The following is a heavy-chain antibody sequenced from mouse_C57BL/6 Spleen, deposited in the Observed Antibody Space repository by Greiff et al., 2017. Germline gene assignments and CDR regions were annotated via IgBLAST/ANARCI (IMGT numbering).Heavy chain of an antibody. CDR2: IHPNSGST. Sequence: VQLQQPGAELVKPGASVKLSCKASGYTFTSYWMHWVKQRPGQGLEWIGMIHPNSGSTNYNEKFKSKATLTVDKSSSTAYMKLSRRTAEDSAVYYRARAYDDKRAGFAYWGQGALVTVSA. V-gene: IGHV1-64*01. J-gene: IGHJ3*01. CDR3: ARAYDDKRAGFAY. CDR1: GYTFTSYW. D-gene: IGHD2-3*01.